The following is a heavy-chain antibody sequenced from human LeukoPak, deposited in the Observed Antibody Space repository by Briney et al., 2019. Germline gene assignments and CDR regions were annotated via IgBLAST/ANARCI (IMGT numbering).Heavy chain of an antibody. CDR1: GFTVSSNY. CDR3: ARGISPEAFDI. Sequence: GGSLRLSCAASGFTVSSNYMSWVRQAPGKGPEWVSVIYSGGSTYYADSVKGRFTISRDNSKNTLYLQMNSLRAEDTAVYYCARGISPEAFDIWGQGTMVTVSS. D-gene: IGHD3-3*02. V-gene: IGHV3-66*01. CDR2: IYSGGST. J-gene: IGHJ3*02.